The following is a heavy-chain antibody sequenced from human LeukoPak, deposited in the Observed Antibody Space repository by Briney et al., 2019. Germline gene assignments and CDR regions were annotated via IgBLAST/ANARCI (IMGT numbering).Heavy chain of an antibody. D-gene: IGHD6-19*01. CDR2: IIPIFGTA. CDR1: GYIFTGYY. J-gene: IGHJ4*02. V-gene: IGHV1-69*13. CDR3: ARDILQDSSGWYGY. Sequence: SVKVSCKASGYIFTGYYMHWVRQATGQGLEWMGGIIPIFGTANYAQKFQGRVTITADESTSTAYMELSSLRSEDTAVYYCARDILQDSSGWYGYWGQGTLVTVSS.